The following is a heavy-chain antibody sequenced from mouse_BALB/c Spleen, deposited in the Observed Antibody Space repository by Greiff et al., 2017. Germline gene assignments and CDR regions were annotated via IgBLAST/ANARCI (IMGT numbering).Heavy chain of an antibody. D-gene: IGHD1-1*01. CDR2: INSNGGST. Sequence: EVQGVESGGGLVQPGGSLKLSCAASGFTFSSYGMSWVRQTPDKRLELVATINSNGGSTYYPDSVKGRFTISRDNAKNTLYLQMSSLKSEDTAMYYCARDGHYYGSSSLDYWGQGTTLTVSS. CDR1: GFTFSSYG. CDR3: ARDGHYYGSSSLDY. V-gene: IGHV5-6-3*01. J-gene: IGHJ2*01.